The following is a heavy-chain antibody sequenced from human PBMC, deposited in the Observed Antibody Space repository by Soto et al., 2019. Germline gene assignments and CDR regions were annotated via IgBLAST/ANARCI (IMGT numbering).Heavy chain of an antibody. CDR2: ISYDGSNK. D-gene: IGHD3-3*01. J-gene: IGHJ6*02. CDR3: ARDALPTDFWSGYYYYYGMDV. Sequence: GGSLRLSCAASGFTFSSYAMHWVRQAPGKGLEWVAVISYDGSNKYYADSVKGRFTISRDNSKNTLYLQMNSLRAEDTAVYYCARDALPTDFWSGYYYYYGMDVWGQGTTVTVSS. CDR1: GFTFSSYA. V-gene: IGHV3-30-3*01.